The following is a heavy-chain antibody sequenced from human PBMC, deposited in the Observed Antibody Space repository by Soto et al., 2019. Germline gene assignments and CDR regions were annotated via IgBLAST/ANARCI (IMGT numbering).Heavy chain of an antibody. V-gene: IGHV4-31*03. Sequence: QVQLQESGPGLVKPSQTLSLTCTVSGGSISSGGYYWSWIRQHPGKGLEWIGHIYYSGSTYYNPSLKSRVTISVDTAKNQFSLKLSSVTAADTAVYYCARGGRRSPGMDVWGQGTTVTVSS. CDR1: GGSISSGGYY. CDR3: ARGGRRSPGMDV. J-gene: IGHJ6*02. CDR2: IYYSGST.